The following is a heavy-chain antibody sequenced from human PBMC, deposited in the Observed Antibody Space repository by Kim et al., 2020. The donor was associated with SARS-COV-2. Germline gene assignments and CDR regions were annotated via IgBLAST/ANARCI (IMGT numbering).Heavy chain of an antibody. V-gene: IGHV5-10-1*01. Sequence: GESLKISCKGSGYSFTSYWISWVRQMPGKGLEWMGRIDPSDSYTNYSPSFQGHVTISADKSISTAYLQWSSLKASDTAMYYCARPIMYYYGSGRSSYYYYGMDVWGQGTTVTVSS. D-gene: IGHD3-10*01. CDR1: GYSFTSYW. J-gene: IGHJ6*02. CDR2: IDPSDSYT. CDR3: ARPIMYYYGSGRSSYYYYGMDV.